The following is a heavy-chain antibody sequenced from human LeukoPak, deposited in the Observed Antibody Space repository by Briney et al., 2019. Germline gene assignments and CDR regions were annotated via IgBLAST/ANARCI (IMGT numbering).Heavy chain of an antibody. CDR1: GYSISSGYF. CDR3: ARDVPRGTGYMDV. J-gene: IGHJ6*03. CDR2: MHNGGST. V-gene: IGHV4-38-2*02. Sequence: SETLSLTCVVSGYSISSGYFWGWIRQSPGQGLEWIANMHNGGSTYYNPSVKSRVTISLDTSKNQFSLRLKYVTAADTAVYYCARDVPRGTGYMDVWGKGTTVTVSS. D-gene: IGHD3-10*01.